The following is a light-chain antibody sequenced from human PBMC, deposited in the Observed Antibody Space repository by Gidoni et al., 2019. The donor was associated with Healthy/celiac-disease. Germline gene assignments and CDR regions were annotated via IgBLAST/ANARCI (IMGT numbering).Light chain of an antibody. V-gene: IGKV1-9*01. CDR3: QQLNSYPRT. J-gene: IGKJ1*01. CDR1: QGISSY. CDR2: AAT. Sequence: DIQLTQSPSFLSASVGDRVTIPCRASQGISSYLAWYQQKPGKAPKLLIYAATTLQSGVPSMFSGSGSGTEFTLTSSSLQPEDFATYYCQQLNSYPRTFGQXTKVEIK.